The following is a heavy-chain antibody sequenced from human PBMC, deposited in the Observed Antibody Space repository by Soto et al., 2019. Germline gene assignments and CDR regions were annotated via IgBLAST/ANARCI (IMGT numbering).Heavy chain of an antibody. V-gene: IGHV3-21*01. D-gene: IGHD2-15*01. Sequence: GGSLRLSCAASGFTFSSYSMNWVRQAPGKGLEWVSSISSSSSYIYYADSVKGRFTISRDNAKNSLYLQMNSLRAEDTAVYYCARDATGTIVVVVAASGDYYGMDVWGQGTTVTVSS. J-gene: IGHJ6*02. CDR1: GFTFSSYS. CDR3: ARDATGTIVVVVAASGDYYGMDV. CDR2: ISSSSSYI.